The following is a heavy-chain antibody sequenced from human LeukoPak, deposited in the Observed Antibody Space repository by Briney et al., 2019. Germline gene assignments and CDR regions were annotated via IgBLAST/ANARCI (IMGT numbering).Heavy chain of an antibody. J-gene: IGHJ6*04. Sequence: DPGGSLRLSCEVSGFTSSTYTMNWVRQAPGKGLEWVSSISSSGSTIYYADSVKGRFTISRDNAKNSLYLQMNSLRAEDTAVYYCAELGITMIGGVWGKGTTVTISS. CDR3: AELGITMIGGV. V-gene: IGHV3-48*03. CDR1: GFTSSTYT. CDR2: ISSSGSTI. D-gene: IGHD3-10*02.